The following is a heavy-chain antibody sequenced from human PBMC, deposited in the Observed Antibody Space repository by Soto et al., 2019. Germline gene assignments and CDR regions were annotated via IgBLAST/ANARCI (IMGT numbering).Heavy chain of an antibody. CDR3: TRDGFATDYGDYVFAFDI. CDR2: IRSKAYGGTT. CDR1: GFTFGDYA. Sequence: GGSLRLSCTASGFTFGDYAMSWFRQAPGKGLEWVGFIRSKAYGGTTEYAASVKGRFTISRDDSKSIAYLQMNSLKTEDTAVYYCTRDGFATDYGDYVFAFDIWGQGTMVTVSS. J-gene: IGHJ3*02. D-gene: IGHD4-17*01. V-gene: IGHV3-49*03.